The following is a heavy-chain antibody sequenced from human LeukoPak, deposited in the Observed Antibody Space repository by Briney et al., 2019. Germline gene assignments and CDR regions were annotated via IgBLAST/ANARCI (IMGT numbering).Heavy chain of an antibody. D-gene: IGHD6-13*01. Sequence: GGSLRLSCAASGFTFSSYAMSWVRQAPGKGLEWVSAISGSGGSTYYADSVKGRFTISRDNSKNALYLQMNSLRAEDTAVYYCAKGIAAADFNWFDPWGQGTPVTVSS. CDR1: GFTFSSYA. J-gene: IGHJ5*02. CDR2: ISGSGGST. V-gene: IGHV3-23*01. CDR3: AKGIAAADFNWFDP.